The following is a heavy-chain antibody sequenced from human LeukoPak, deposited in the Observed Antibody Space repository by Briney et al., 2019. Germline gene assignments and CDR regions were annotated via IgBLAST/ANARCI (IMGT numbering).Heavy chain of an antibody. CDR1: GYTFTNYD. J-gene: IGHJ6*02. Sequence: GASVKVSCKASGYTFTNYDINWVRQATGQGLEWMGWMNPNSGNTGYAQKFQGRVTMTRNTPISTANMELSSLRSEDTAVYYCAVVVVPAAERSYYYYGMDVWGQGTTVTVSS. D-gene: IGHD2-2*01. CDR2: MNPNSGNT. V-gene: IGHV1-8*01. CDR3: AVVVVPAAERSYYYYGMDV.